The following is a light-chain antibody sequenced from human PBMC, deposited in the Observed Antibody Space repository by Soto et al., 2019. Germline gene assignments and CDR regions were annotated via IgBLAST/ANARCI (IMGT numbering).Light chain of an antibody. CDR3: QVWDSTSDHVV. V-gene: IGLV3-21*04. Sequence: SYELTQPPSVSVAPGKTARITCGGNNIGSKSVPWYQQKPGQAPVLVIYYDSDRHSGIPERFSGSNSGNTATLTISRVEAGDEADYYCQVWDSTSDHVVFGGGTKLTVL. CDR1: NIGSKS. J-gene: IGLJ2*01. CDR2: YDS.